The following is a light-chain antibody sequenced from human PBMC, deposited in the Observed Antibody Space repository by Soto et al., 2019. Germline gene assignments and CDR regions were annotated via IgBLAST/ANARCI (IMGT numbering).Light chain of an antibody. CDR3: QQYGSSPGYT. Sequence: EIVLTQSPGTLSLSPGERATLSCRASQSVSSSYLAWYQQKPGQAPRLLIYGASGRATGISDRFSGSGSGTYFYLTISRLEPEVFAVYYCQQYGSSPGYTFGQETKLEIK. CDR2: GAS. V-gene: IGKV3-20*01. J-gene: IGKJ2*01. CDR1: QSVSSSY.